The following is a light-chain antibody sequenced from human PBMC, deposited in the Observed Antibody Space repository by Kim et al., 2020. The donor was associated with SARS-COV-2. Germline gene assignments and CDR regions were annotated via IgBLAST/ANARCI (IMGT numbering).Light chain of an antibody. V-gene: IGKV1-39*01. CDR2: AAS. J-gene: IGKJ2*01. CDR1: QNIINY. CDR3: QQSCSTPRT. Sequence: DIQMTQSPSSLSASVGDRVTITCRASQNIINYLNWYQQKPEKAPKLLIYAASSLQSGVPSRFSGSGSGTDFTLTISSLQPEDVATYYCQQSCSTPRTFGQGTKLEI.